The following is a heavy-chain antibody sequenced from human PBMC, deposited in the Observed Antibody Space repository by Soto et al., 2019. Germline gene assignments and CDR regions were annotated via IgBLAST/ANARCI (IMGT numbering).Heavy chain of an antibody. J-gene: IGHJ4*02. D-gene: IGHD2-15*01. Sequence: GGSLRLSCAASGFTFSSYSMNWVRQAPGKGLEWVSYISSSSTIYYADSVKGRFTISRDNAKNSLYLQMNSLRAEDTAVYYCARSASRGYFFDYWGQGTLVTVSS. CDR2: ISSSSTI. CDR1: GFTFSSYS. CDR3: ARSASRGYFFDY. V-gene: IGHV3-48*01.